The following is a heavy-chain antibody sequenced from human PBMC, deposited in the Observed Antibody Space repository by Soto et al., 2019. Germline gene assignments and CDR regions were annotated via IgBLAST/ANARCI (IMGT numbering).Heavy chain of an antibody. CDR3: ARVPELELPRLYFDY. D-gene: IGHD1-7*01. V-gene: IGHV1-69*13. CDR1: GGTFSSDA. J-gene: IGHJ4*02. Sequence: SVNLSCRSAGGTFSSDAISWVRQAPGQGLEWMGGTIPIFGTANYAQKFQGRVTIIADESTSTAYMELSSLRSEDTAVYYCARVPELELPRLYFDYWGQGTLVTVS. CDR2: TIPIFGTA.